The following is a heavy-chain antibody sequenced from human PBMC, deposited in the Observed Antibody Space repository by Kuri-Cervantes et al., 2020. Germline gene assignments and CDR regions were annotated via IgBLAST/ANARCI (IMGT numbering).Heavy chain of an antibody. CDR1: GGSISSGSYY. Sequence: LRLSCTVSGGSISSGSYYWSWIRQPAGKGLEWIGRIYTSGSTNYNPSLKCRVTISVDTSKNQFSLKLSSVTAADTAVYYCASITPPIPMDDAFDIWGQGTMVTVSS. D-gene: IGHD3-10*01. CDR3: ASITPPIPMDDAFDI. CDR2: IYTSGST. V-gene: IGHV4-61*02. J-gene: IGHJ3*02.